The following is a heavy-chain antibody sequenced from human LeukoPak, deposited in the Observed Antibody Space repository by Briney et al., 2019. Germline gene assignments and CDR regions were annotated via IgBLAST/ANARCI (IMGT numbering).Heavy chain of an antibody. CDR3: VRHISTNTGYFDS. D-gene: IGHD5-24*01. V-gene: IGHV4-39*01. Sequence: SETLSLTCTVSGGSINSHSYYWGWIRQPPGKGLEWIGSVYYDGTSYSNPSLRSRAAVFVDTSRDQFSLDLSFVTAADTALYYCVRHISTNTGYFDSCGQGTLVSVSS. CDR2: VYYDGTS. CDR1: GGSINSHSYY. J-gene: IGHJ4*02.